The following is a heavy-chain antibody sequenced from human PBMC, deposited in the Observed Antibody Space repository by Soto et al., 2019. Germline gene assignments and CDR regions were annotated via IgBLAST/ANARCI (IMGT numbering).Heavy chain of an antibody. V-gene: IGHV1-18*01. D-gene: IGHD5-18*01. CDR3: ARDGIQLWFGSGNWFAP. CDR2: ISAYNGNT. CDR1: GYTFTSYG. J-gene: IGHJ5*02. Sequence: GASVKVSCKASGYTFTSYGISWVRQAPGQGLEWMGWISAYNGNTNYAQKLQGRVTMTTDTSTSTAYMELRSLRSDDTAVYYCARDGIQLWFGSGNWFAPWGQGTLVTVSS.